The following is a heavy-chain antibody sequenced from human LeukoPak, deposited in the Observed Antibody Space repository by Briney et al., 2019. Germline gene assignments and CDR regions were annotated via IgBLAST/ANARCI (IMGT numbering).Heavy chain of an antibody. V-gene: IGHV1-69*06. Sequence: SVKVSCKASGGTFSSYAISWVRQAPGQGLEWMGGIIPIFGTANYAQKFQGRVTITADKSTSTAYMELGSLRSEDTAVYYCASRAADSSGYYYVFDYWGQGTLVTVSS. J-gene: IGHJ4*02. CDR3: ASRAADSSGYYYVFDY. CDR2: IIPIFGTA. D-gene: IGHD3-22*01. CDR1: GGTFSSYA.